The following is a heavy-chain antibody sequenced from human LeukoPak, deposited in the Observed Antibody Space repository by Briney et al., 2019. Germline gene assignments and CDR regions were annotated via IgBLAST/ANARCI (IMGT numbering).Heavy chain of an antibody. CDR3: ARDQPLDRFPSFDY. CDR2: IYTSGST. V-gene: IGHV4-4*07. D-gene: IGHD3/OR15-3a*01. J-gene: IGHJ4*02. Sequence: PSETLSLTCTVSGGSISSYYWSWIRQPAGKGLEWIGRIYTSGSTNYNPSLKSRVTMSVDTSKNQFSLKLSSVTAADTAVYYCARDQPLDRFPSFDYRGQGTLVTVSS. CDR1: GGSISSYY.